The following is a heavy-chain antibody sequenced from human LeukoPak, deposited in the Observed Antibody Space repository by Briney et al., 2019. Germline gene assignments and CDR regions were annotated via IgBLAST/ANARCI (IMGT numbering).Heavy chain of an antibody. CDR3: ARDQYYYDSSGYYGIDY. CDR2: IYHSGST. CDR1: GGSISSSNW. Sequence: PSETLSLTCAVSGGSISSSNWWSWVRQPPGKGLEWVGEIYHSGSTNYNPSLKSRVTISVDKSKNQFSLKLSSVTAADTAVYYCARDQYYYDSSGYYGIDYWGQGTLVTVSS. J-gene: IGHJ4*02. V-gene: IGHV4-4*02. D-gene: IGHD3-22*01.